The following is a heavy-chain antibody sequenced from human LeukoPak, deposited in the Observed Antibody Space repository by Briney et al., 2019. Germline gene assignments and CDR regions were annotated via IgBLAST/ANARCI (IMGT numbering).Heavy chain of an antibody. D-gene: IGHD2-2*01. CDR2: IYTSGST. CDR3: ARYCSRTSCYSTAFDI. CDR1: GGSISSYY. J-gene: IGHJ3*02. Sequence: PSETLSLTCTVSGGSISSYYWSWIRQPAGKGLEWIGRIYTSGSTNYNPSLKSRVTMSVDTSKNQFSLKLSSVTAADTAVYFCARYCSRTSCYSTAFDIWGQGTMVAVSS. V-gene: IGHV4-4*07.